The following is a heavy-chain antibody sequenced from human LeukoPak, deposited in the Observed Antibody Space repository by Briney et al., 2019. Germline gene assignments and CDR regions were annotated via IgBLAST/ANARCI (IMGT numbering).Heavy chain of an antibody. CDR3: ARVGNYYGMDV. CDR2: IGTAGDT. J-gene: IGHJ6*02. CDR1: GFTFSSYD. V-gene: IGHV3-13*01. Sequence: GGSLRLSCAASGFTFSSYDMHWVRQATGKGLEWVSAIGTAGDTYYPGSVKGRFTISRENVKNSLYLQMNSLRAGDTAVYYCARVGNYYGMDVWGQGTTVTVSS.